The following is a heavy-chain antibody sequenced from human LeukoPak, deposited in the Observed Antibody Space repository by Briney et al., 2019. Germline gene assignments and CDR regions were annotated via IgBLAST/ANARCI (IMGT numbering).Heavy chain of an antibody. CDR1: GFDFTAYG. CDR2: IYPGGSNR. D-gene: IGHD2/OR15-2a*01. J-gene: IGHJ4*02. V-gene: IGHV5-51*01. Sequence: GESLKISCKCSGFDFTAYGIAWVRQMPGKGLEWMGKIYPGGSNRRYSPSFQGQVTMSADKSITTVYLQWSSLKASDTAMYYCARHFHSAWFGFWGQGSLVTVSS. CDR3: ARHFHSAWFGF.